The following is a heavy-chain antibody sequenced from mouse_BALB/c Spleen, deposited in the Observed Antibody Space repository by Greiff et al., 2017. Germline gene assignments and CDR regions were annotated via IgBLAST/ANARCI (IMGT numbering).Heavy chain of an antibody. J-gene: IGHJ4*01. CDR2: INSNGGST. V-gene: IGHV5-6-3*01. Sequence: DVMLVESGGGLVQPGGSLKLSCAASGFTFSSYGMSWVRQTPDKRLELVATINSNGGSTYYPDSVKGRFTISRDNAKNTLYLQMSSLKSEDTAMYYCARVSYAMDYWGQGTSVTVSS. CDR3: ARVSYAMDY. CDR1: GFTFSSYG.